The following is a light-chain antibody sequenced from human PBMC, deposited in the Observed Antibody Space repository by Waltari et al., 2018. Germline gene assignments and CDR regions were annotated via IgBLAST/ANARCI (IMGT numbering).Light chain of an antibody. Sequence: DIVLTQSPGTLSLSPGERATLSCRTSQSISSSYLAWYQQRPGQAPRLLIYAASSRATGIPDRFSGSGSDSGSGSGTDFTLTISRLEHEDFAVYFCQQYATSPLTFGGGTKVEIK. CDR2: AAS. CDR3: QQYATSPLT. J-gene: IGKJ4*01. CDR1: QSISSSY. V-gene: IGKV3-20*01.